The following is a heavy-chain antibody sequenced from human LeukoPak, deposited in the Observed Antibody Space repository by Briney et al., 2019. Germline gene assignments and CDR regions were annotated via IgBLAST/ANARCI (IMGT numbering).Heavy chain of an antibody. CDR1: GFTFDDYD. D-gene: IGHD1-1*01. V-gene: IGHV3-9*01. CDR2: FSWNSGSR. CDR3: AKYDAYAFDI. J-gene: IGHJ3*02. Sequence: PGGSLRLPCAASGFTFDDYDMHWLRKARGEGREGVSGFSWNSGSRGYAESVKGRLTISRDNAKNSLYRQMNSLRAEDTALYYWAKYDAYAFDIWGQGTMVTVSS.